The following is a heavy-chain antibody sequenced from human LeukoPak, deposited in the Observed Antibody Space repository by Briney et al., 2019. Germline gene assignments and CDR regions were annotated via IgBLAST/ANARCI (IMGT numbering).Heavy chain of an antibody. D-gene: IGHD1-1*01. CDR1: GFTFSDDY. Sequence: GGSLRFSCAASGFTFSDDYMSWIRQAPGKGLEWVSYISSSGSTIYYADSVKGRFTISRDNAKNSLYLQMNSLRAEDTAVYYCARFTELDTDHYYYHGMEVWGQGTTVTASS. V-gene: IGHV3-11*01. J-gene: IGHJ6*02. CDR3: ARFTELDTDHYYYHGMEV. CDR2: ISSSGSTI.